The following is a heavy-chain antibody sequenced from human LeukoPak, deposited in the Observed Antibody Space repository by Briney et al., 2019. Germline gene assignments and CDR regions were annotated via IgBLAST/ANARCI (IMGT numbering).Heavy chain of an antibody. D-gene: IGHD2-15*01. CDR2: ISSSSTYI. Sequence: GGSLRLSCAASGFTFSSYSMNWVRQAPGKGLEWVSSISSSSTYIHYADSVKGRFTISRDNAKNSLYLQMNSLRAEDTAVYYCARILVVFDYWGQGTLVTVSS. CDR3: ARILVVFDY. CDR1: GFTFSSYS. V-gene: IGHV3-21*01. J-gene: IGHJ4*02.